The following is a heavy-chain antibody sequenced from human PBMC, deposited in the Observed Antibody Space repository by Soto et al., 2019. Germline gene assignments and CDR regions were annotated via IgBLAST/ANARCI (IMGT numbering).Heavy chain of an antibody. CDR1: GFTFSTYA. V-gene: IGHV3-23*01. Sequence: EVQLLESWGGLVQPGGALRLSCAAAGFTFSTYAMSWVRQAPGKGLEWVSAISGSGGSTYYADSVKGRFTISRDNSKNTLYLQMNSLRAEDTAVYYCAKEFSHYGDYVQYYFDYCGQGTLVTVSS. D-gene: IGHD4-17*01. CDR2: ISGSGGST. CDR3: AKEFSHYGDYVQYYFDY. J-gene: IGHJ4*02.